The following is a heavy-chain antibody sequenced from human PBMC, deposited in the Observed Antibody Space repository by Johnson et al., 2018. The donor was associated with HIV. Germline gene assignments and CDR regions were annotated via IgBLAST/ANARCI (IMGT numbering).Heavy chain of an antibody. CDR3: AKDSDTFYFGSGDGFDI. J-gene: IGHJ3*02. D-gene: IGHD3-10*01. Sequence: QEQLVESGGGVVQPGRSLRLSCAASGFTFSSYAIHWVRQAPGKGLEWVAVISYDGGNKYYADSVKGRFSIPRDNSKKSLYLQMNSLRAEDTAFYYCAKDSDTFYFGSGDGFDIWGQGTLVTVSS. V-gene: IGHV3-30*04. CDR1: GFTFSSYA. CDR2: ISYDGGNK.